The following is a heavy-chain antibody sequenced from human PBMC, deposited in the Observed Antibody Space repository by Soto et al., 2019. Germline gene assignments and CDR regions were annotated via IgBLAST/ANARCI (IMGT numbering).Heavy chain of an antibody. CDR1: GFTFSSYD. J-gene: IGHJ4*02. Sequence: PWGSLRLSCAASGFTFSSYDMHWVRQATGKGLEWVSAIGTAGDTYYPGSVKGRFTISRENAKNSLYLQMNSLRAGDTAVYYCARAPYDSSGFDYWGQGTLVTVSS. D-gene: IGHD3-22*01. CDR3: ARAPYDSSGFDY. CDR2: IGTAGDT. V-gene: IGHV3-13*01.